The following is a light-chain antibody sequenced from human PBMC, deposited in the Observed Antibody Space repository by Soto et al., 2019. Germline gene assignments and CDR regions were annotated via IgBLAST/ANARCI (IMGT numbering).Light chain of an antibody. V-gene: IGKV3-15*01. J-gene: IGKJ2*01. Sequence: EVVMTQSPATLSASPGERVTLSCRASQNLGSSLAWYQQRPGQAPRLHLYGGSTRATGIPARFSGSGSGTEFTVTISSLQSEDFAVYYCQQYNYWPPYTFGQGTNLEFK. CDR2: GGS. CDR1: QNLGSS. CDR3: QQYNYWPPYT.